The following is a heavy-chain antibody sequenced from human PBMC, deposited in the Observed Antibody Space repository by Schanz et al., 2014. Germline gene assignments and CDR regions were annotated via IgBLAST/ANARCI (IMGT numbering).Heavy chain of an antibody. CDR2: INSDGGTT. CDR3: AVLGGFGELPLDY. Sequence: VQLVESGGGLVKPGRSLRLSCAASGFSFSNYWIHWVRQRPGGGLVWLSRINSDGGTTDYADSVKGRFTISRDNSKNTLYLQMNSLRAEDTAVYYCAVLGGFGELPLDYRGQGTLVTVSS. D-gene: IGHD3-10*01. J-gene: IGHJ4*02. CDR1: GFSFSNYW. V-gene: IGHV3-74*02.